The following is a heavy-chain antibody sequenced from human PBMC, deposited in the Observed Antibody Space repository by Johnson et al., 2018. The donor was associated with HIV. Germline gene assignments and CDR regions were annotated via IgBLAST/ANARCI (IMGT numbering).Heavy chain of an antibody. V-gene: IGHV3-30-3*01. CDR2: ISYDGSNK. D-gene: IGHD3-16*02. J-gene: IGHJ3*02. CDR3: ARDRVITFGGVIGRGAFDI. CDR1: GFTFSSYA. Sequence: QVQLVESGGGVVQPGRSLRLSCAASGFTFSSYAMHWVRQAPGKGLDWVAVISYDGSNKYYADSVKGRFTISGDNSKNTLYLQMNSLRAEDTAVYYCARDRVITFGGVIGRGAFDIWGQGTMVTVSS.